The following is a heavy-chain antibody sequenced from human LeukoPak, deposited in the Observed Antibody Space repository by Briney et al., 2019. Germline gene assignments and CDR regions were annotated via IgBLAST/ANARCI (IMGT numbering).Heavy chain of an antibody. CDR3: ARGGYSGYDYGDY. CDR1: GFTFTNYG. CDR2: ILYDGSNK. Sequence: GGSLRLSCVASGFTFTNYGMHWVRQAPGKGLEWVAAILYDGSNKYYADSVKGRFTISRDNSKNTLYLQMNSLRAEDTAVYYCARGGYSGYDYGDYWGQGTLVTVSS. D-gene: IGHD5-12*01. J-gene: IGHJ4*02. V-gene: IGHV3-30*03.